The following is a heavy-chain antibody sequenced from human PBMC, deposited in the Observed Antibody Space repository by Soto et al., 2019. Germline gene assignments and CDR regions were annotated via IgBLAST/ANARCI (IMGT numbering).Heavy chain of an antibody. J-gene: IGHJ6*02. V-gene: IGHV1-69*01. CDR1: GDRFSTYA. CDR2: IITFFGAA. Sequence: QVQLVQSGAEVRKPGSSVRVSCRASGDRFSTYAINWVRQAPGQGLEWLGGIITFFGAAMYAQKFQDRVTMTADEFTTTAYLELSSLRPEDTAVYYCARGGKERVRGPGMDVWGQGTTVTVSS. D-gene: IGHD1-1*01. CDR3: ARGGKERVRGPGMDV.